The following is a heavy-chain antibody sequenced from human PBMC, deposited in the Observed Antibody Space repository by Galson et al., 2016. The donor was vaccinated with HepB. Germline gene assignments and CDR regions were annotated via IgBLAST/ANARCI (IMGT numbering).Heavy chain of an antibody. CDR2: IGERGDGT. J-gene: IGHJ3*02. D-gene: IGHD3-22*01. CDR3: AKSHYYDGSGKGIFDI. Sequence: SLRLSCAASGFSFTKSTMSWVRQSPGKGLDWVSIIGERGDGTSYSDSVKGRFTISRDNSKNTLYLQMNSLRAEDTAVYYCAKSHYYDGSGKGIFDIWGQGTMVTVSS. CDR1: GFSFTKST. V-gene: IGHV3-23*01.